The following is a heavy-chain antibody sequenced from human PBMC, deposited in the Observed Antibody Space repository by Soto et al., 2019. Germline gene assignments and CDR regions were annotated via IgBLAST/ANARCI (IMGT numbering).Heavy chain of an antibody. CDR3: ARTLRYDFWSGYLPYYGMDV. Sequence: GQSLKISCKGSGYSFTSYWIGCVRQMPGKGLEWMGIIYPGDSDTRYSPSFQGQVTISADKSISTAYLQWSSLKASDTAMYYCARTLRYDFWSGYLPYYGMDVWGQGTTVTVSS. CDR1: GYSFTSYW. V-gene: IGHV5-51*01. CDR2: IYPGDSDT. D-gene: IGHD3-3*01. J-gene: IGHJ6*02.